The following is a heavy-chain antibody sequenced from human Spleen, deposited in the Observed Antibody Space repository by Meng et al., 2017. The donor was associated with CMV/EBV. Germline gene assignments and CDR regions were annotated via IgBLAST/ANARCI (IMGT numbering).Heavy chain of an antibody. J-gene: IGHJ3*02. Sequence: SGYTVTDYYMHWVQQAPGKGLELMGLVDPEDGETIYAEKFQGRVTITADTSTDTAYMELSSLRSEDTAVYYCATSIVGATRGAFDIWGQGTMVTVSS. CDR3: ATSIVGATRGAFDI. V-gene: IGHV1-69-2*01. CDR2: VDPEDGET. D-gene: IGHD1-26*01. CDR1: GYTVTDYY.